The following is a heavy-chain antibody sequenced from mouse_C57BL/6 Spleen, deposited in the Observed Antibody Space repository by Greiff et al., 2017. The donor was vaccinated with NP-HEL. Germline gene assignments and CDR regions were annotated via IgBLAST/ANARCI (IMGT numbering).Heavy chain of an antibody. V-gene: IGHV1-42*01. CDR2: INPSTGGT. Sequence: VQLQQSGPELVKPGASVKISCKASGYSFTGYYMNWVKQSPEKSLEWIGEINPSTGGTTYNQKFKAKATLTVDKSSSTAYMHLKSLTSEDSAVYYCARRQLRLPLDYWGQGTTLTVSS. D-gene: IGHD3-2*02. J-gene: IGHJ2*01. CDR3: ARRQLRLPLDY. CDR1: GYSFTGYY.